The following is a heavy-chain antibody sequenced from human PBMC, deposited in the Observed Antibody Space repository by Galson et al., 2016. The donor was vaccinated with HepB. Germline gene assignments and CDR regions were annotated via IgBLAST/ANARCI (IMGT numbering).Heavy chain of an antibody. V-gene: IGHV4-31*03. CDR2: IYYSGST. J-gene: IGHJ4*02. CDR3: ARARAGLYHGAAGFDY. Sequence: TLSLTCTVSGGSISSGGYYWSWIRQHPGKGLEWIGYIYYSGSTYYNPSLKSRVTISVDTSKNQFSLKLSSVTAADTAVYYCARARAGLYHGAAGFDYWGQGTLVTVSS. CDR1: GGSISSGGYY. D-gene: IGHD2-2*02.